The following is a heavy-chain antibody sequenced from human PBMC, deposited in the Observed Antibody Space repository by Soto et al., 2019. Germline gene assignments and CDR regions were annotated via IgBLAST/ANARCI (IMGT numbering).Heavy chain of an antibody. CDR1: EFSFSDYW. D-gene: IGHD4-17*01. J-gene: IGHJ5*02. CDR3: ARSCCGEQNWFDP. V-gene: IGHV3-7*04. CDR2: LDQGGGEK. Sequence: PGGSLRLSCAASEFSFSDYWMAWVRQAPGKGLEWVANLDQGGGEKHYVDSVKGRFTISRDTGKNTVYLQMNSLRVDDTGVYFCARSCCGEQNWFDPWGQGTLVTVSS.